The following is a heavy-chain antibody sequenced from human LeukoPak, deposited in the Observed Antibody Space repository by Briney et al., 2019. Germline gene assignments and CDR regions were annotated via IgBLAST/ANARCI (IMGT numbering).Heavy chain of an antibody. J-gene: IGHJ4*02. CDR2: ISGRAGSA. Sequence: GGSLRLSCAASGFTFSSFAMHWVRQAPGKGLEWVSGISGRAGSAYYADSVKGRLTISRDNSKNTLFLQMNTLGAEDTAVYFCAKAPNFAPGNYYAFDCWGQGTLVTVSS. D-gene: IGHD3-10*01. CDR3: AKAPNFAPGNYYAFDC. CDR1: GFTFSSFA. V-gene: IGHV3-23*01.